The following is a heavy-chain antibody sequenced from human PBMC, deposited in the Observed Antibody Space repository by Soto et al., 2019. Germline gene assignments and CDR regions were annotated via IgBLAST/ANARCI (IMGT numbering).Heavy chain of an antibody. CDR3: ARASGSGWYGMGFDP. V-gene: IGHV3-30-3*01. CDR2: ISYDGSNK. D-gene: IGHD6-19*01. CDR1: GFTFSSYA. J-gene: IGHJ5*02. Sequence: QVQLVESGGGVVQPGRSLRLSCAASGFTFSSYAMHWVRQAPGKGLEWVAVISYDGSNKYYADSVKGRFTISRDNSKNTLYLQMNSLRAEDTAVYYCARASGSGWYGMGFDPWGQGTLVTVSS.